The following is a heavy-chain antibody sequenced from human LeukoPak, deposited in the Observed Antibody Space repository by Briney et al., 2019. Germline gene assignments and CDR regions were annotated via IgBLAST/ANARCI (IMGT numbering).Heavy chain of an antibody. Sequence: ASVKVSCKASGYTFTGYYMHWVRQAPGQGLEWMGWVNPNSGGTNSVQKFQGRVTLTRDTSISTAYMELSRLRSDDTAMYYCARAPTNYDFWSGYAYYYGMDVWGQGTTVTVSS. J-gene: IGHJ6*02. D-gene: IGHD3-3*01. CDR3: ARAPTNYDFWSGYAYYYGMDV. CDR1: GYTFTGYY. CDR2: VNPNSGGT. V-gene: IGHV1-2*02.